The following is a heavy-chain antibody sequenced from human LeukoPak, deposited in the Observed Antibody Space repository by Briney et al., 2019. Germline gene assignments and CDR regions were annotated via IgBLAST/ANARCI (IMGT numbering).Heavy chain of an antibody. CDR1: GFTVSSNY. CDR3: ARVTYYYDSSGFG. Sequence: PGGSLRLSCAASGFTVSSNYMSWVRQAPGKGLEWVSVIYSGGSTYYADSVKGRFTISRDNSKNTLYLQMNSLRAEDTAVYYCARVTYYYDSSGFGWGQGTLVTVSS. D-gene: IGHD3-22*01. V-gene: IGHV3-66*01. J-gene: IGHJ4*02. CDR2: IYSGGST.